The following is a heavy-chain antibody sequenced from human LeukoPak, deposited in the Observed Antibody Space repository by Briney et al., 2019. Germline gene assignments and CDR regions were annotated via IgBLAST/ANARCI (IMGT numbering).Heavy chain of an antibody. CDR3: AREGTMISSFDY. CDR1: GFAFSDYN. Sequence: PGGSLRLSCAASGFAFSDYNMRWIRQAPGKGLEWVSSISRSGSTKYYADSVKGRFTISRDNAKNSLFLQMNSLRVDDTAVYYCAREGTMISSFDYWGQGTLVTVSS. CDR2: ISRSGSTK. D-gene: IGHD3-22*01. J-gene: IGHJ4*02. V-gene: IGHV3-11*04.